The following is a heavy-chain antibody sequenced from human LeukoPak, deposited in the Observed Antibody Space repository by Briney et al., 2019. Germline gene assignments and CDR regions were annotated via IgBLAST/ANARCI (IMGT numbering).Heavy chain of an antibody. CDR2: IYSGGST. V-gene: IGHV3-53*01. Sequence: GGSLRLSCAASGFTFSSYWMSWVRQAPGKGLEWVSVIYSGGSTYYADSVKGRFTISRDSSKNTLYLQMNSLRAEDTTVYFCTVVVTASLYWGQGTVVTVSS. CDR3: TVVVTASLY. CDR1: GFTFSSYW. D-gene: IGHD2-21*02. J-gene: IGHJ4*02.